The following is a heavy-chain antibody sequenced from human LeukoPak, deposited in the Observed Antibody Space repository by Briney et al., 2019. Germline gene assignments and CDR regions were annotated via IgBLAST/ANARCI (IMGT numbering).Heavy chain of an antibody. Sequence: GASVEVSCKASGYTFTGYYMHWVRQAPGQGLEWMGWINPNSGGTNYAQKFQGRVTMTRDTSISTAYMELSRLRSDDTAVYYCARDGGNLRFLEWLLDYWGQGTLVTVSS. CDR2: INPNSGGT. CDR3: ARDGGNLRFLEWLLDY. J-gene: IGHJ4*02. D-gene: IGHD3-3*01. V-gene: IGHV1-2*02. CDR1: GYTFTGYY.